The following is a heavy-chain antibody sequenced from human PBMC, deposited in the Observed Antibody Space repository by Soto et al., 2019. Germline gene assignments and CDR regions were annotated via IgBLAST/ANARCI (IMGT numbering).Heavy chain of an antibody. J-gene: IGHJ5*02. Sequence: QLQLQESGPGLVKPSETLSLTCTVSGGSISSGSYFWGWIRQPPGKGLEWIGSIYYSGSTSYNPSLRSRVTMSVDTSKNQFSLKLSSVSAADTAVYYCARHTGYSSGKRWFDPWGQGTLVTVSS. CDR2: IYYSGST. V-gene: IGHV4-39*01. CDR1: GGSISSGSYF. D-gene: IGHD6-19*01. CDR3: ARHTGYSSGKRWFDP.